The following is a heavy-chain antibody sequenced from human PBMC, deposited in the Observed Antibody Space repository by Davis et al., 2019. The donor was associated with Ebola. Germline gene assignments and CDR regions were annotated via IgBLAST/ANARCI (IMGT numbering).Heavy chain of an antibody. CDR1: GFPFSSYW. Sequence: GESLKISCAASGFPFSSYWMHWVRQAPGKGLVWVSRIRSDGTDTDYADSVKGRFTISRDNGKNTVYLEMNSLRAEDTAVYYCVRDTSHQLPHWLYYFYGMDVWGQGTTVTVSS. D-gene: IGHD2-2*01. V-gene: IGHV3-74*01. J-gene: IGHJ6*02. CDR3: VRDTSHQLPHWLYYFYGMDV. CDR2: IRSDGTDT.